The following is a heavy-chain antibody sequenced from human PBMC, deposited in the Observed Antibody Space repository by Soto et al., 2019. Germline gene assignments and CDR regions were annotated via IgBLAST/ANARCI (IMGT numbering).Heavy chain of an antibody. D-gene: IGHD3-9*01. CDR2: ITGSSSYI. J-gene: IGHJ6*02. CDR3: ARLVASETGYGMDV. CDR1: GFIFSSHN. Sequence: DVQLVESGGGLVKPGGSLRLSCAASGFIFSSHNMNWVRQAPGKGLEWVSSITGSSSYIFYADSVKGRFTISRDNAKNTVYLQMNSLRAEATGVYYCARLVASETGYGMDVWGQGTTVTVSS. V-gene: IGHV3-21*06.